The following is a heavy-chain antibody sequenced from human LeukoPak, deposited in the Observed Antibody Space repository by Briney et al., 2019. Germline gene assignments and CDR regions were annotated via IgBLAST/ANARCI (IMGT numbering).Heavy chain of an antibody. V-gene: IGHV3-48*01. CDR3: ARERPPYYDFWSGYYSLGAFDI. Sequence: GGSLRLSCAASGFTFSSYAMHWVRQATGKGLEWVSYISSSSSTIYYADSVKGRFTISRDNAKNSLYLQMNSLRAEDTAVYYCARERPPYYDFWSGYYSLGAFDIWGQGTTVTVSS. J-gene: IGHJ3*02. CDR1: GFTFSSYA. D-gene: IGHD3-3*01. CDR2: ISSSSSTI.